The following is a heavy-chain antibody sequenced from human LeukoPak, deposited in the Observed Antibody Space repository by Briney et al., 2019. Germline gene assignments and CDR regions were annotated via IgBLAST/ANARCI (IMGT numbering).Heavy chain of an antibody. D-gene: IGHD2-2*01. J-gene: IGHJ6*03. V-gene: IGHV1-8*02. Sequence: ASVTVSCKASGYTFTGYYMHWVRQAPGQGLEWMGWMNPNSGNTGYAQKFQGRVTMTRNTSISTAYMELSSLRSEDTAVYYCAGTRRNYYYYYMDVWGKGTTVTISS. CDR1: GYTFTGYY. CDR3: AGTRRNYYYYYMDV. CDR2: MNPNSGNT.